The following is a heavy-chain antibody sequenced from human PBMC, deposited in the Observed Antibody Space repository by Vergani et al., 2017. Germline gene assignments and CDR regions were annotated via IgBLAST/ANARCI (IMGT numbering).Heavy chain of an antibody. Sequence: QVQLVQSGAEVKKPGSSVKVSCTASGGTFSSYAISWVRQAPGQGLEWMRGSLPIFGTAKYAQKFQGRVTITADESTSTAYMELSSLRSEDPAVYYCAGSYYDSSGYSPFYYWGQGTLVTVSS. CDR1: GGTFSSYA. CDR2: SLPIFGTA. V-gene: IGHV1-69*12. J-gene: IGHJ4*02. D-gene: IGHD3-22*01. CDR3: AGSYYDSSGYSPFYY.